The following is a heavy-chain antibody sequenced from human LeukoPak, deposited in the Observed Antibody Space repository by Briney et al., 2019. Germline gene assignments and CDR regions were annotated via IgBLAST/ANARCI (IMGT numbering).Heavy chain of an antibody. V-gene: IGHV3-21*01. D-gene: IGHD2-15*01. J-gene: IGHJ4*02. Sequence: GGSLKLSCAASGFTFSSYSMNWVRQAPGKGLEWVSSISSSSSYIYYADSVKGRFTISRDNAKNSLYLQMNSLRAEDTAMYYCARDCSGGSCYSERGTPIWGQGTLVTVSS. CDR2: ISSSSSYI. CDR3: ARDCSGGSCYSERGTPI. CDR1: GFTFSSYS.